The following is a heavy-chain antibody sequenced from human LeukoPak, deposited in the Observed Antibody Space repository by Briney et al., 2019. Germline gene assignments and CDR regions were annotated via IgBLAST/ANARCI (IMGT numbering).Heavy chain of an antibody. CDR2: ISSSSSYI. Sequence: NAGGSLRLSCAASGFTFSSYSMNWVRQAPGKGLEWVSSISSSSSYIYYADSVKGRFTISRDNAKNSLYLQMNSLRAEDTAVYYCAREGNDYGGNSELWGQGTLVIVSS. CDR3: AREGNDYGGNSEL. J-gene: IGHJ4*02. V-gene: IGHV3-21*01. D-gene: IGHD4-23*01. CDR1: GFTFSSYS.